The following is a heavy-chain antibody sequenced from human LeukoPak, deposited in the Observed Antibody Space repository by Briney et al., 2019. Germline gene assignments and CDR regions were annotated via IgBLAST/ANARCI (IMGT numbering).Heavy chain of an antibody. CDR1: GGSISSSSYY. D-gene: IGHD6-13*01. V-gene: IGHV4-61*05. J-gene: IGHJ5*02. Sequence: SETLSLTCTVSGGSISSSSYYWGWIRQPPGKGLEWIGYIYYSGSTNYNPSLKSRVTISVDTSKNQFSLKLSSVAAADTAVYYCARQVGLAAAGTSDWFDPWGQGTLVTVSS. CDR2: IYYSGST. CDR3: ARQVGLAAAGTSDWFDP.